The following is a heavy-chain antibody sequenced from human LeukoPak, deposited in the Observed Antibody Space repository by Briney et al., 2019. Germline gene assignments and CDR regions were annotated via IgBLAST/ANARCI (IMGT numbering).Heavy chain of an antibody. CDR2: ISSSSSYI. Sequence: GGSLRLSCAASGFTFSSYSMNWFRQAPGKGLEWVSSISSSSSYIYYADSVKGRFTISRDNAKNSLYLQMNSLRAEDTAVYYCARKRKVTGPLDPWGQGTLVTVSS. V-gene: IGHV3-21*01. CDR3: ARKRKVTGPLDP. D-gene: IGHD4-23*01. CDR1: GFTFSSYS. J-gene: IGHJ5*02.